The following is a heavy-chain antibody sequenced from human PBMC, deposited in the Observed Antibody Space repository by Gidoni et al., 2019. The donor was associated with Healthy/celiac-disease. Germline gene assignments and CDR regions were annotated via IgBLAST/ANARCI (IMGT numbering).Heavy chain of an antibody. CDR1: GFALSPGGVA. Sequence: QITLKESGHTLVTPTQTLTLTCTFSGFALSPGGVAVGWIRQPPGKAGEWLALIYWNDDKRYSPSLNSRLTINKDTSKNQVVLTMPNMDPVDTATYYCAHSFLGLLWFWEPHLGFDPWGQGTLVTVSS. CDR3: AHSFLGLLWFWEPHLGFDP. CDR2: IYWNDDK. V-gene: IGHV2-5*01. J-gene: IGHJ5*02. D-gene: IGHD3-10*01.